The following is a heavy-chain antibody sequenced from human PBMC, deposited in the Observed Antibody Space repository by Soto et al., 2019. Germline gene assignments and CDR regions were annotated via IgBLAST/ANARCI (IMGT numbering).Heavy chain of an antibody. Sequence: QVQLQESGPGLVKPSQTLSLTCTVSGGSISSGNYYWSWIRQPPGKGLEWIGFISYSGSTYYSTSLKSRVTISVDTSKSPFSLNLSFVTAADTAVYYCATMGTPATGLYFFDYWGQGSLVTVSS. D-gene: IGHD2-15*01. CDR1: GGSISSGNYY. V-gene: IGHV4-30-4*01. CDR3: ATMGTPATGLYFFDY. CDR2: ISYSGST. J-gene: IGHJ4*02.